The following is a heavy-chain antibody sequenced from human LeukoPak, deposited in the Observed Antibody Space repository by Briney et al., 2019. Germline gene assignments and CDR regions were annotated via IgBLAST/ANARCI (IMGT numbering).Heavy chain of an antibody. CDR2: ISGSGGTT. CDR1: GFTFNDYA. Sequence: GGSLRLSCAASGFTFNDYAMSWVRQAPGKGLKWVSVISGSGGTTHYADSVKSRFTISRDNSKNTLYLQMNSLRVDDTAVYYCVRDYHDSSGSYGVDYWGQGTLVTVSS. V-gene: IGHV3-23*01. J-gene: IGHJ4*02. D-gene: IGHD3-22*01. CDR3: VRDYHDSSGSYGVDY.